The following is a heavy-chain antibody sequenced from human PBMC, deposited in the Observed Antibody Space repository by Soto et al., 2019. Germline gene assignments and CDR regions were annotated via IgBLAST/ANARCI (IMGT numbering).Heavy chain of an antibody. V-gene: IGHV3-30-3*01. CDR1: GFTFSSYA. Sequence: GGSLRLSCAASGFTFSSYAMHWVRQAPGKWLEWVAVISYDGSNKYYADSVKGRFTISRDNSKNTLYLQMNSLRAEDTAVYYCARDFLPSIVVVPAATRPWGQGXLVTVYS. D-gene: IGHD2-2*01. CDR2: ISYDGSNK. J-gene: IGHJ4*02. CDR3: ARDFLPSIVVVPAATRP.